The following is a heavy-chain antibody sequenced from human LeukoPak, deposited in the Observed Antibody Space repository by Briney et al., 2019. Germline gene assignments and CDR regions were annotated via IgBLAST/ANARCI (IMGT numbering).Heavy chain of an antibody. D-gene: IGHD2-8*01. CDR3: ARAWVGYCTNGVCYYFDY. V-gene: IGHV4-30-4*01. Sequence: PSQTLSLTCTVSGGSISSGDCYWSWIRQPPGKGLEWIGYIYYSGSTYYNPSLKSRVTISVDTSKNQFSLKLSSVTAADTAVYYCARAWVGYCTNGVCYYFDYWGQGTLVTVSS. CDR2: IYYSGST. J-gene: IGHJ4*02. CDR1: GGSISSGDCY.